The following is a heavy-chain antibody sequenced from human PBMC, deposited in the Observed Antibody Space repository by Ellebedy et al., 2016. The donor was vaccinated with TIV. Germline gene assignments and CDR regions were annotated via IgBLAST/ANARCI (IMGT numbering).Heavy chain of an antibody. CDR3: ATVFDGYRGLDY. CDR1: GYTLTELS. Sequence: AASVKVSCKVSGYTLTELSMHWVRQAPGKGLEWMGGFDPEDDETIYAQKFQGRVTMTEDTSTDTAYMDLSSLRSEDPAVYYCATVFDGYRGLDYWGQGTLVTVSS. J-gene: IGHJ4*02. V-gene: IGHV1-24*01. CDR2: FDPEDDET. D-gene: IGHD5-24*01.